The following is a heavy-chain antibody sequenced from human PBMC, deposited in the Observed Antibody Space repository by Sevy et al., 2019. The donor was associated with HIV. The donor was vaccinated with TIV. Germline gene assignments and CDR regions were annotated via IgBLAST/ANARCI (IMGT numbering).Heavy chain of an antibody. CDR3: AIGYCSTSSCYGSTWFDH. V-gene: IGHV1-18*01. Sequence: ASVKVSCQTSGYSFTNYGVSWVRQAPGQGLEWMGWISTYRGDREYAQKFQGRVTLTTDTSTSTAYMELRNIKSDDTAVYYCAIGYCSTSSCYGSTWFDHWGQGTLVTVSS. J-gene: IGHJ5*02. CDR2: ISTYRGDR. D-gene: IGHD2-2*01. CDR1: GYSFTNYG.